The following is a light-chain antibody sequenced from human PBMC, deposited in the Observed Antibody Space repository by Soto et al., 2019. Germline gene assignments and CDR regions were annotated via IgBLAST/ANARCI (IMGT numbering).Light chain of an antibody. J-gene: IGKJ2*01. CDR2: AAS. Sequence: DIPMTQSPSSLSASVGDRVTITCRASQSISSYLNWYQQKPGKAPKLLIYAASSLQSGVPSRFSGSGSGTDFTLTISSLQPEDFETYYCQQSYSTPHTFGQGTKLEIK. CDR3: QQSYSTPHT. V-gene: IGKV1-39*01. CDR1: QSISSY.